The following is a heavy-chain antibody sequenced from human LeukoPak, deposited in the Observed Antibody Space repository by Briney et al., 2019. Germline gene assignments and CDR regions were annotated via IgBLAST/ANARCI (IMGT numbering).Heavy chain of an antibody. Sequence: SQTLSLTCTVTDGSISSGNYYWSWIRQPAGKGLEWIGRIYTNGRPSYNPSLKSRVAISLDTSKNHVSLNLSSVTAADTAVYYCAREPPGNWGQGTLVTVSS. D-gene: IGHD3-10*01. CDR3: AREPPGN. CDR2: IYTNGRP. CDR1: DGSISSGNYY. J-gene: IGHJ4*02. V-gene: IGHV4-61*02.